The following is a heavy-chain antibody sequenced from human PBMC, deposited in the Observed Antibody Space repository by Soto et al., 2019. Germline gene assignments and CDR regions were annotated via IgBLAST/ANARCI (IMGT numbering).Heavy chain of an antibody. CDR1: GFPFSSYG. Sequence: GGSLSLSCAASGFPFSSYGMHWVRQAPGKGLEWVAVISYDGSNKYYADSVKGRFTISRDNSKNTLYLQMNSLRAEDTAVYYCAKDRRYYDSSGNWFDPWGQGTLVTVSS. V-gene: IGHV3-30*18. CDR3: AKDRRYYDSSGNWFDP. J-gene: IGHJ5*02. D-gene: IGHD3-22*01. CDR2: ISYDGSNK.